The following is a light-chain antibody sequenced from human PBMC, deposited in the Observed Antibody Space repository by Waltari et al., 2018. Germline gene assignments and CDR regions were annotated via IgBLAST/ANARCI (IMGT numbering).Light chain of an antibody. CDR2: AAS. Sequence: DIQMTQSPSSLSASVGDRVTLTCRASQNINIFLSWYQQRPGRAPRLLIYAASSLHSGVPSRFSGSGSGTDFTLTIASLQPEDFATYYCQQSDTFFALTFGGGTKVEI. V-gene: IGKV1-39*01. J-gene: IGKJ4*01. CDR1: QNINIF. CDR3: QQSDTFFALT.